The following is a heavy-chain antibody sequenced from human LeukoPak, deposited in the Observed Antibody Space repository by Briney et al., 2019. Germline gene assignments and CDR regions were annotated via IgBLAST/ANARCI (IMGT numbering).Heavy chain of an antibody. J-gene: IGHJ3*02. Sequence: SETLSLTCTVSGGSISSYYWSWIRQPPGKGLEWIGYIYYSGSTNYNPSLKSRVTISVDTSKNQFSLKLSSVTAADTAVYYCARDQLVVVPAGAFDIWGQGIMVTVSS. CDR3: ARDQLVVVPAGAFDI. CDR1: GGSISSYY. D-gene: IGHD2-2*01. V-gene: IGHV4-59*01. CDR2: IYYSGST.